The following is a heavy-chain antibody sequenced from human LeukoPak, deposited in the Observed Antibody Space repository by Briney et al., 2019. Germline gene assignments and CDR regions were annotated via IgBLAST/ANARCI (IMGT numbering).Heavy chain of an antibody. J-gene: IGHJ4*02. CDR3: VRSETIWYYFDY. Sequence: PSETLSLTCAVYGGSFSGYYWSWIRQPPGKGLEWIGEINHSGSTNYNPSLKSRVTISVDTSKNQFSLRLSSVTAADTAVYFCVRSETIWYYFDYWGQGRLVTVSS. CDR2: INHSGST. CDR1: GGSFSGYY. D-gene: IGHD1-7*01. V-gene: IGHV4-34*01.